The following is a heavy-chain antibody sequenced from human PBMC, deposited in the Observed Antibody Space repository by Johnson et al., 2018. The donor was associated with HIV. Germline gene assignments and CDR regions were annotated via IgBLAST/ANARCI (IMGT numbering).Heavy chain of an antibody. Sequence: QVQLLESGGGVVQPGTSLRLSCAASGFTFSSFAMHWVRQAPGKGLEWVAVISYDGSNKYYADSVKGRFTISRDNSNNTLFLQMNSLRAEDTAVYFCAKTGGASGLKDAFDIWCQGTMVTVSS. CDR2: ISYDGSNK. CDR1: GFTFSSFA. J-gene: IGHJ3*02. D-gene: IGHD6-13*01. V-gene: IGHV3-30*04. CDR3: AKTGGASGLKDAFDI.